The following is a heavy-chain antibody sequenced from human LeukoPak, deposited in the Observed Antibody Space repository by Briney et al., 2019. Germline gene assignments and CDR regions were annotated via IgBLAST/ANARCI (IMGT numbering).Heavy chain of an antibody. V-gene: IGHV1-2*06. D-gene: IGHD3-22*01. CDR3: ARDRGPGGDSSGYFGS. J-gene: IGHJ4*02. Sequence: ASVKVSCKASGYTFTCYYMHWVRQAPGQGLEWMGRINPNSGGTNYAQKFQGRVTMTRDTSISTAYMELSRLRSDDTAVYYCARDRGPGGDSSGYFGSWGQGTLVTVSS. CDR2: INPNSGGT. CDR1: GYTFTCYY.